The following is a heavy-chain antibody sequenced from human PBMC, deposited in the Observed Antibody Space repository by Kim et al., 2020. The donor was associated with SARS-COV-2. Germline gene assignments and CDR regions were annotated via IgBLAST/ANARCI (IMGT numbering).Heavy chain of an antibody. Sequence: SETLSLTCAVSGGSISSSNWWSWVRQPPGKGLEWIGEIYHSGSTNYNPSLKSRVTISVDKSKNQFSLKLSSVTAADTAVYYCARSDYDSSGYYHDAFDIWGQGTMGTVSS. CDR1: GGSISSSNW. D-gene: IGHD3-22*01. J-gene: IGHJ3*02. CDR2: IYHSGST. CDR3: ARSDYDSSGYYHDAFDI. V-gene: IGHV4-4*02.